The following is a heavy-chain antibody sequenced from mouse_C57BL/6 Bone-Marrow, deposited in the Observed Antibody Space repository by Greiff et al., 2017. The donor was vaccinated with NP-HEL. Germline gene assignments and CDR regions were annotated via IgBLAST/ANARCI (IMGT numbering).Heavy chain of an antibody. V-gene: IGHV6-6*01. CDR1: GFTFSDAW. Sequence: EVQLQESGGGLVQPGGSMKLSCAASGFTFSDAWMDWVRQSPEKGLEWVAEIRNKANNHATYYAESVQGRFTISRDDSKSSVYLQMNSFRAEDTCIYYSTRFYYGYQFAYWGQGTLVTVSA. J-gene: IGHJ3*01. D-gene: IGHD2-2*01. CDR3: TRFYYGYQFAY. CDR2: IRNKANNHAT.